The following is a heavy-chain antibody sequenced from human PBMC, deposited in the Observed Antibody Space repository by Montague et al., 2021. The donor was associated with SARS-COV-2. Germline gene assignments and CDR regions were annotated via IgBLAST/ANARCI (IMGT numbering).Heavy chain of an antibody. J-gene: IGHJ5*01. CDR1: GGSIGRGDLG. D-gene: IGHD3-10*01. V-gene: IGHV4-31*03. CDR2: DDYSGKK. Sequence: TLSLTCTVSGGSIGRGDLGGDRKSKRPGKGLEWIGYDDYSGKKNYNSSIKSRVSISLDRSKNQFSLNVRSVTDTDTAVYYCARGAPMAQGAANWFDSWGQGTLVTVS. CDR3: ARGAPMAQGAANWFDS.